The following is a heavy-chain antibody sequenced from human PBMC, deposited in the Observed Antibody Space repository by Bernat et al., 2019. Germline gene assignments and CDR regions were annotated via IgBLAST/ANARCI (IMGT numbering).Heavy chain of an antibody. CDR3: ARDFGGYYYDSSGYPSDY. CDR2: ISAYNGNT. V-gene: IGHV1-18*01. Sequence: QVQLVQSGAEVKKPGASVKVSCKASGYTFTSYGISWVRQAPGQGLEWMGWISAYNGNTNYAQKLQGRVTMTTDTSTSTAYMELRSLRSDDTAVYYCARDFGGYYYDSSGYPSDYWGQGNLVTVSS. D-gene: IGHD3-22*01. J-gene: IGHJ4*02. CDR1: GYTFTSYG.